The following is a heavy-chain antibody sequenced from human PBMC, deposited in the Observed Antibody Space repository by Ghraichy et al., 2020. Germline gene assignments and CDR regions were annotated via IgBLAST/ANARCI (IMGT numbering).Heavy chain of an antibody. CDR3: AKEGRAAPYYFDY. V-gene: IGHV3-23*01. J-gene: IGHJ4*02. CDR2: ISGSGGST. CDR1: GFTFSSYA. Sequence: LSLTCAASGFTFSSYAMSWVRQAPGKGLEWVLAISGSGGSTYYADSVKGRFTISRDNSKNTLYLQMNSLRAEDTAVYYCAKEGRAAPYYFDYWGQGTLVTVSS. D-gene: IGHD6-6*01.